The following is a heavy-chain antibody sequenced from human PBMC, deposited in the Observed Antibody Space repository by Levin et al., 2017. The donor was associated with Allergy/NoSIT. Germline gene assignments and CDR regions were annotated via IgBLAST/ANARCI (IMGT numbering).Heavy chain of an antibody. CDR1: GFTFSGSA. CDR2: IRSKANSYAT. J-gene: IGHJ6*02. Sequence: TGGSLRLSCAASGFTFSGSAMHWVRQASGKGLEWVGRIRSKANSYATAYAASVKGRFTISRDDSKNTAYLQMNSLKTEDTAMYYCTLTGGYDFDYYGLDVWGQGTTVTVSS. V-gene: IGHV3-73*01. D-gene: IGHD5-12*01. CDR3: TLTGGYDFDYYGLDV.